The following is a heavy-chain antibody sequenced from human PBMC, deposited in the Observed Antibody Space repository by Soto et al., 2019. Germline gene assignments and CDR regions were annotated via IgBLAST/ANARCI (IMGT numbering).Heavy chain of an antibody. D-gene: IGHD2-15*01. CDR3: ARGYCSGGSCYSGTYYYYYYYMDV. CDR1: GGSISSYY. V-gene: IGHV4-59*08. Sequence: SETLSLTCTVSGGSISSYYWSWIRQPPGKGLEWIGYIYYSGSTNYNPSLKSRVTISVDTSKNQFSLKLSSVTAADTAVYYCARGYCSGGSCYSGTYYYYYYYMDVWGKGTTVTVSS. J-gene: IGHJ6*03. CDR2: IYYSGST.